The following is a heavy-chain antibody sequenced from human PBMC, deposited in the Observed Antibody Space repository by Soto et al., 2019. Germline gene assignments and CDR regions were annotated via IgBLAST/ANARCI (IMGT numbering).Heavy chain of an antibody. J-gene: IGHJ6*02. Sequence: ASVEVCCKESGYTLASCDSRWVRQANGQGLEWMGWMNPNSGNTGYAQKFQGRVTMTRNTSISTAYMELSSLRSEDTAVYYCARGLSGWIPYYYYYGMDVWGQGTTVTVSS. V-gene: IGHV1-8*01. CDR2: MNPNSGNT. CDR1: GYTLASCD. CDR3: ARGLSGWIPYYYYYGMDV. D-gene: IGHD6-19*01.